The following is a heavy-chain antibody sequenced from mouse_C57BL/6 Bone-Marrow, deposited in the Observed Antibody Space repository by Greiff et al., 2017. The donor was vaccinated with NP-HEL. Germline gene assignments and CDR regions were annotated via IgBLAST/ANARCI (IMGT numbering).Heavy chain of an antibody. J-gene: IGHJ1*03. D-gene: IGHD1-1*01. CDR3: ARDALYYYGSSYSWYFDV. CDR1: GFTFSDFY. V-gene: IGHV7-1*01. CDR2: SRNKANDYTT. Sequence: EVKLVESGGGLVQSGRSLRLSCATSGFTFSDFYMEWVRQAPGKGLEWIAASRNKANDYTTEYSASVKGRFIVSRDTSQSILYLQMNALRAEDTAIYYCARDALYYYGSSYSWYFDVWGTGTTVTVSS.